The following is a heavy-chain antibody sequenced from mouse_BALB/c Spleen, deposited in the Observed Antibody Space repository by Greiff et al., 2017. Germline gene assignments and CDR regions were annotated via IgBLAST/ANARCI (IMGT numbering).Heavy chain of an antibody. CDR2: IRNKANGYTT. D-gene: IGHD2-3*01. V-gene: IGHV7-3*02. Sequence: EVMLVESGGGLVQPGGSLRLSCATSGFTFTDYYMSWVRQPPGKALEWLGFIRNKANGYTTEYSASVKGRFTISRDNSQSILYLQMNTLRAEDSATYYCARDGYYVFDYWGQGTTLTVSS. CDR3: ARDGYYVFDY. CDR1: GFTFTDYY. J-gene: IGHJ2*01.